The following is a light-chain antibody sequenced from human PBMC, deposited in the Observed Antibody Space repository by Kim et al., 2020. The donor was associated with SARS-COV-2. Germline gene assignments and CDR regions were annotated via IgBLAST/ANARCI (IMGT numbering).Light chain of an antibody. Sequence: IKNWLAWYQQKPGTGPTLLIHDASTLESGVPSRFRGSGSETDFTLIITNLQPEDFGTYYCQQSESFPLTFGGGTKVDIK. CDR2: DAS. CDR1: IKNW. J-gene: IGKJ4*01. V-gene: IGKV1-12*01. CDR3: QQSESFPLT.